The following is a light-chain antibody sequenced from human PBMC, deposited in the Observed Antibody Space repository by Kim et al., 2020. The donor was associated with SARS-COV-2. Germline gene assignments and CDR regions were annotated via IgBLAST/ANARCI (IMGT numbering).Light chain of an antibody. Sequence: GQRVTSSRPGNNSNIVNNYVSLYQQLPGTAPKLLIYDNNKRPSGIPDRFSGSKSGTSATLGITGLQTGDEADYYCGTWDSSLSARVFGGGTQLTVL. V-gene: IGLV1-51*01. CDR1: NSNIVNNY. CDR3: GTWDSSLSARV. CDR2: DNN. J-gene: IGLJ3*02.